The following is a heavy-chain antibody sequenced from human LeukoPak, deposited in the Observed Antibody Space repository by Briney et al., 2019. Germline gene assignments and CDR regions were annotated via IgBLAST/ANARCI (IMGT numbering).Heavy chain of an antibody. Sequence: SETLSLTCTVSGGSISSSSYYWGWIRQPPGKGLEWIVSIYYSGSTYYNPSLKSRVTISVDTSKNQFSLKLSSVTAADMAVYYCARRWFGELFDYWGQGTLVTVSS. V-gene: IGHV4-39*01. CDR1: GGSISSSSYY. J-gene: IGHJ4*02. CDR3: ARRWFGELFDY. D-gene: IGHD3-10*01. CDR2: IYYSGST.